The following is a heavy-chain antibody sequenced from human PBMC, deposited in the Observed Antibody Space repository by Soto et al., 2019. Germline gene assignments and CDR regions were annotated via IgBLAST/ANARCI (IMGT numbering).Heavy chain of an antibody. CDR1: GYTFTRYG. D-gene: IGHD3-9*01. CDR2: ISAYNGNT. Sequence: ASVKVSCKASGYTFTRYGISWVRQDPGQGLEWMGWISAYNGNTNYAQKLQGRVTMTTDTSTSTAYMELRSLRSDDTAVYYCAREHDILTGYAYFDYWGQGTLVTVSS. V-gene: IGHV1-18*01. J-gene: IGHJ4*02. CDR3: AREHDILTGYAYFDY.